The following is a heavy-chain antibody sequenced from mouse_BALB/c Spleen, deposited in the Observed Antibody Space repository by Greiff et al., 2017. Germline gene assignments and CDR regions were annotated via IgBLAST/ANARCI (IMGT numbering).Heavy chain of an antibody. CDR3: ARSTSLYAMDY. Sequence: EVQVVESGPELVKPGASVKISCKASGYSFTGYFMNWVMQSHGKSLEWIGRINPYNGDTFYNQKFKGKATLTVDKSSSTAHMDLRSLASEDSAVYYCARSTSLYAMDYWGQGTSVTVSS. CDR1: GYSFTGYF. V-gene: IGHV1-20*02. CDR2: INPYNGDT. J-gene: IGHJ4*01. D-gene: IGHD6-2*01.